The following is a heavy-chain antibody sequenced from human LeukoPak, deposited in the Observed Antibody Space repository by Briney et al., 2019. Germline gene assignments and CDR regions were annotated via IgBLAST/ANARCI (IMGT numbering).Heavy chain of an antibody. Sequence: PGGSLRLSCAASGFTFSSYGMHWVRQAPGKGLEWVAVIWYDGSNKYYADSVKGRFTISRDNSKNTLYLQMNSLRAEDTAVYYCAKDYRAYNRNYLTDYWGQGTLVTVSS. D-gene: IGHD1-7*01. CDR1: GFTFSSYG. CDR2: IWYDGSNK. V-gene: IGHV3-33*06. CDR3: AKDYRAYNRNYLTDY. J-gene: IGHJ4*02.